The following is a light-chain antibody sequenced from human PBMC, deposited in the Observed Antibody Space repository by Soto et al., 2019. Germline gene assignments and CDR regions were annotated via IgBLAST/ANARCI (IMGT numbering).Light chain of an antibody. Sequence: EIVLTQSPGTLSLSPGERATLSCRASHSVSSSYLAWYQQKPGQAPSLLIYGASNRATGIPDRFSGSGSGTDFTLTISRLEPEEFAVYYCQQYDSSPRTFGQGTKVEI. CDR1: HSVSSSY. V-gene: IGKV3-20*01. CDR3: QQYDSSPRT. CDR2: GAS. J-gene: IGKJ1*01.